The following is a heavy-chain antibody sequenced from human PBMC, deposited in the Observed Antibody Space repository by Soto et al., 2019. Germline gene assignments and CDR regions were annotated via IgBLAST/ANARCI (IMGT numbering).Heavy chain of an antibody. CDR1: GFRFSDYY. J-gene: IGHJ4*02. D-gene: IGHD1-26*01. Sequence: GGSLRLSCAASGFRFSDYYMSWIRQAPGKGLEWISYIDSSSGYTNYADYVKGRFTISRDNAKNSLYLQVSSLRAEDTAIYYCARDLRRNSGSYFDYWGQGTPVTVSS. V-gene: IGHV3-11*05. CDR3: ARDLRRNSGSYFDY. CDR2: IDSSSGYT.